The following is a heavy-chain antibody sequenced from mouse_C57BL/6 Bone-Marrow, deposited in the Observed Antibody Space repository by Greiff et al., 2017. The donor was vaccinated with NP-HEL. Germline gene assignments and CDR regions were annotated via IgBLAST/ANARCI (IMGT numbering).Heavy chain of an antibody. J-gene: IGHJ1*03. CDR1: GYTFTSYD. CDR3: ARGVTTVVSHWYFDV. Sequence: QVTLKESGPELVKPGASVKLSCKASGYTFTSYDINWVKQRPGQGLEWIGWIYPRDGSTKYNEKFKGKATLTVDTSSSTAYMELHSLTSEDSAVYFCARGVTTVVSHWYFDVWGTGTTVTVSS. CDR2: IYPRDGST. V-gene: IGHV1-85*01. D-gene: IGHD1-1*01.